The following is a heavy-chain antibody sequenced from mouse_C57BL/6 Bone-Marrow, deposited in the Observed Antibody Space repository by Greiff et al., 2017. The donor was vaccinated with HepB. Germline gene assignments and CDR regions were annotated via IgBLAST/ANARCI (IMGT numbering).Heavy chain of an antibody. D-gene: IGHD1-1*01. CDR2: ISSGGDYI. V-gene: IGHV5-9-1*02. CDR1: GFTFSSYA. J-gene: IGHJ2*01. CDR3: TRVFITTVVANFDY. Sequence: EVMLVESGEGLVKPGGSLKLSCAASGFTFSSYAMSWVRQTPEKRLEWVAYISSGGDYIYYADTVKGRFTISRDNARNTLYLQMSSLKSEDTAMYYCTRVFITTVVANFDYWGQGTTLTVSS.